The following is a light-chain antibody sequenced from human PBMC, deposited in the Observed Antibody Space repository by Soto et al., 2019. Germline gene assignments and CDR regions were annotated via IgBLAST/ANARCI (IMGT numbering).Light chain of an antibody. J-gene: IGLJ1*01. CDR2: GVT. Sequence: SVLAQPASVSGSPGQSITISCTGTSSDVGAYNYVSWYQQHPGEAPKLIIYGVTNRPSGVSYRFSGSKSDYTASLTISGLQAEDEADYYCASYRSSFTLYVFGTGTKVTVL. CDR3: ASYRSSFTLYV. V-gene: IGLV2-14*01. CDR1: SSDVGAYNY.